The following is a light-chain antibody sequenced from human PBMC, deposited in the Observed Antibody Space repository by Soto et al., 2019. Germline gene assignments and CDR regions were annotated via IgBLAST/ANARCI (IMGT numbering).Light chain of an antibody. Sequence: DIQMTQSPSSLSASVGDRVTITCQASQDISNYLNWYQQKPGKAPKLLIYDASNLETGVPSRFSGSGSGTDFTFTISSLQPDDIATYYCQQYDNLPTFGRGTKVDIK. CDR2: DAS. V-gene: IGKV1-33*01. CDR1: QDISNY. CDR3: QQYDNLPT. J-gene: IGKJ3*01.